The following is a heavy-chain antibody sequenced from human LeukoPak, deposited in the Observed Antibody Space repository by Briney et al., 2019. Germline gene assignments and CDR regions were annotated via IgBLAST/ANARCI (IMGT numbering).Heavy chain of an antibody. CDR3: AIKLSSGGY. Sequence: ASVKVSCKPSVYTFTSYDVNWVRQAAGQGLEWMGWVSPNSSNTAYAQKCQGRVTMTRNTYISTAYMELSSLRSEDTAVYYCAIKLSSGGYWGQRTLVTVSS. D-gene: IGHD3-22*01. V-gene: IGHV1-8*01. J-gene: IGHJ4*02. CDR1: VYTFTSYD. CDR2: VSPNSSNT.